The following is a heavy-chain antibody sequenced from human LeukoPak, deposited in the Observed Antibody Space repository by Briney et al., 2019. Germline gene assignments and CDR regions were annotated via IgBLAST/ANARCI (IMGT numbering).Heavy chain of an antibody. J-gene: IGHJ2*01. CDR2: MNPNSGNT. V-gene: IGHV1-8*01. CDR1: GYTFTSYD. D-gene: IGHD4-23*01. CDR3: ARALRWPYWYFDL. Sequence: ASVKVSCKASGYTFTSYDINWVRQATGQGLAWMGWMNPNSGNTGYAQKFQGRVTMTSNTSISTAYMELSSLRSEDTAVYYCARALRWPYWYFDLWGRGTLVTVSS.